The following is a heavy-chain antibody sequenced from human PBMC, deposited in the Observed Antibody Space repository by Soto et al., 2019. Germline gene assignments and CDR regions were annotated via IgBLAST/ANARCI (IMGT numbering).Heavy chain of an antibody. CDR3: AKAKDSSSSVGAYYYYYMDV. V-gene: IGHV3-23*01. CDR1: GFTFSSYA. Sequence: GGSLRLSCAASGFTFSSYAMSWVRQAPGKGLEWVSAISGSGGSTYYADSVKGRFTISRDNSKNTLYLQMNSLRAEDTAVYYCAKAKDSSSSVGAYYYYYMDVWGKGTTVTVSS. J-gene: IGHJ6*03. CDR2: ISGSGGST. D-gene: IGHD6-6*01.